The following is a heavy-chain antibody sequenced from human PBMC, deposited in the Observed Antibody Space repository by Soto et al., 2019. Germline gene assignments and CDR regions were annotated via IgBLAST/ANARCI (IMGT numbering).Heavy chain of an antibody. CDR3: ARSDGYSGCYIDY. V-gene: IGHV3-48*03. CDR1: EFTFSSFD. CDR2: INSRGSTT. Sequence: GGSLRLSCGAFEFTFSSFDMNWVRQAPLKGPEWLSFINSRGSTTYYADSVRGRFTISRDNAKNLVFLQMNSLRAEDTAVYYCARSDGYSGCYIDYWGQGTLVTVSS. J-gene: IGHJ4*02. D-gene: IGHD5-12*01.